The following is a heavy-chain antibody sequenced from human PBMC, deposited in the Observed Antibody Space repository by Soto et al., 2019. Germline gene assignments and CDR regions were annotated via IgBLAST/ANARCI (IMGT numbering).Heavy chain of an antibody. D-gene: IGHD3-16*01. CDR1: GGFLSESY. CDR2: INHVGGT. Sequence: ASETLSLTCAVYGGFLSESYWTWIRQPPGKGLEWIGEINHVGGTNYNPSLKSRVTMSVDTSQNQFSLRLISVTAADTAMYFCVRIRYQLPSSVLWLDPWGQGTPVTVSS. J-gene: IGHJ5*02. CDR3: VRIRYQLPSSVLWLDP. V-gene: IGHV4-34*01.